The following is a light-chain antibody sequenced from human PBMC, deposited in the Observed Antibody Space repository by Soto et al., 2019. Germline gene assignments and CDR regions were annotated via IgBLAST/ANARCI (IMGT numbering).Light chain of an antibody. CDR1: SSDVGAYNY. CDR3: FSHRGGDSHV. V-gene: IGLV2-14*01. Sequence: QSVLTQPASVSVSPGQSITICCTGTSSDVGAYNYVSWYQQYPGKAPKLMIYGVTNRPSGVSNRFSGSKTGNTASLTISGLQAEDEADYYCFSHRGGDSHVFGTGTKVTVL. J-gene: IGLJ1*01. CDR2: GVT.